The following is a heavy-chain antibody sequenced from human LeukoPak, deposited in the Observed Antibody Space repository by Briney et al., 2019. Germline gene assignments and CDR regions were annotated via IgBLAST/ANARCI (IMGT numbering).Heavy chain of an antibody. J-gene: IGHJ5*01. D-gene: IGHD3-10*01. CDR3: ARDTGLITVIRGVPDS. V-gene: IGHV3-30-3*01. CDR2: ISYDGGNK. Sequence: GGSLRLSCAASGFTFSSYAMHWVRQAPGKRLEWVAVISYDGGNKYYADSVKGRFTISRDNSKNTLYLQMNRLRVEDTAFYYCARDTGLITVIRGVPDSWGQGTLVTASS. CDR1: GFTFSSYA.